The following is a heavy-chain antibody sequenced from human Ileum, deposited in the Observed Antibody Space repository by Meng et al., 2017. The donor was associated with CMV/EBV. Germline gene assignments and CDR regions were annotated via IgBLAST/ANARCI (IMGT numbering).Heavy chain of an antibody. CDR2: INPNSGGT. D-gene: IGHD6-19*01. Sequence: QARLVQSGGGVKKPGASVKVSCKASGYTFNADHVHWVRQAPGQGLEWMGWINPNSGGTKYAQKFRGRVTLTRDTSISTVYMDLTTIPSDDTAVYYCARPYTSGWSNWFDPWGQGTLVTVSS. V-gene: IGHV1-2*02. J-gene: IGHJ5*02. CDR3: ARPYTSGWSNWFDP. CDR1: GYTFNADH.